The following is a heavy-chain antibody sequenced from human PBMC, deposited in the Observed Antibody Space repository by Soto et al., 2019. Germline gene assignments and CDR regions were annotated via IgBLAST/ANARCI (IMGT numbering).Heavy chain of an antibody. CDR1: GSTFSSYW. Sequence: GSLVLSCAASGSTFSSYWMHWVRQAPGKGLVWVSRINSDGSSTSYADSVKGRFTISRDNAKNTLYLQMNSLRAEDTAVYYCERWDYDSSGYYQFGYWGQGTLVTVYS. J-gene: IGHJ4*02. CDR3: ERWDYDSSGYYQFGY. CDR2: INSDGSST. V-gene: IGHV3-74*01. D-gene: IGHD3-22*01.